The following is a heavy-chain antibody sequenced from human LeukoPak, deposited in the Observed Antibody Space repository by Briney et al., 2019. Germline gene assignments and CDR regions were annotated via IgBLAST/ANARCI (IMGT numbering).Heavy chain of an antibody. CDR2: INSDGSTT. V-gene: IGHV3-74*03. J-gene: IGHJ4*02. CDR3: ASLVVRYFDCAYFDY. Sequence: VGSLRLSCAVSGFTFSTFWMHWVRQAAGKGLMWVSRINSDGSTTTSADSVKGRFTISRDNAKNTLFLQMNSVRAEDTAVYYCASLVVRYFDCAYFDYWGQGTLVTVSS. D-gene: IGHD3-9*01. CDR1: GFTFSTFW.